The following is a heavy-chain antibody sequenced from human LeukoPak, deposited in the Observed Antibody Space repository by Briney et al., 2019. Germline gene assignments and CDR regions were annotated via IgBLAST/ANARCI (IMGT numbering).Heavy chain of an antibody. CDR1: GFTFSSYT. V-gene: IGHV3-23*01. D-gene: IGHD1-14*01. CDR2: ISGSGGST. J-gene: IGHJ4*02. CDR3: AKDRVEGLTGTTHY. Sequence: PGGSLRLSCAASGFTFSSYTTSWVRQAPGKGLEWVSAISGSGGSTYYADSVKGRFTISRDNSKNTLYLQMNSLRAEDTAVYYCAKDRVEGLTGTTHYWGQGTLVTVSS.